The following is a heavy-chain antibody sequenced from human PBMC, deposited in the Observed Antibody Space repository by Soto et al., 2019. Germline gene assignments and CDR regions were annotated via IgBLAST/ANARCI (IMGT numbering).Heavy chain of an antibody. CDR3: ARDGGGNWFDY. V-gene: IGHV3-33*01. CDR1: GFTFSSYG. J-gene: IGHJ4*02. D-gene: IGHD2-21*01. CDR2: IWYDGSNK. Sequence: GGSLRLSCAASGFTFSSYGMHWVRQAPGKGLEWVAVIWYDGSNKYYADSVKGRFTISRDNSKNTLYLQMNSLRAEDTAVYYCARDGGGNWFDYWGQGTLVTVSS.